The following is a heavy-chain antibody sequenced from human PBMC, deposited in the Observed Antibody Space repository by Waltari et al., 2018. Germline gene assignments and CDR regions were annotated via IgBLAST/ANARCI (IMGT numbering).Heavy chain of an antibody. Sequence: QVQLVQSGAEVKEPGASVKVSGKASGYSFTNYGMHWVRQAPGQSLEWMGWINAVDGNINYSHKFQGRVIITRYTSASTAYIEVNSVNSEDTAVYYCARGYHKTAWIVDYWGQGTLVTVSS. CDR1: GYSFTNYG. V-gene: IGHV1-3*01. CDR3: ARGYHKTAWIVDY. J-gene: IGHJ4*02. D-gene: IGHD2-2*01. CDR2: INAVDGNI.